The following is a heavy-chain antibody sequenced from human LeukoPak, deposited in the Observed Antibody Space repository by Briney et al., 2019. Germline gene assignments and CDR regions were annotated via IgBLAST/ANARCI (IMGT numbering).Heavy chain of an antibody. J-gene: IGHJ4*02. D-gene: IGHD3-9*01. Sequence: PGGSLRLSCAASGFTFSSYAMSWVRQAPGKGLEWVSAISGSGGSTYYADSVKGRFTISRDNSKNTLYLQMNSLRAEDTAVYYCAKLGYYDILTGYYGLHPAKYYFDYWGQGTLVTVSS. CDR3: AKLGYYDILTGYYGLHPAKYYFDY. CDR1: GFTFSSYA. CDR2: ISGSGGST. V-gene: IGHV3-23*01.